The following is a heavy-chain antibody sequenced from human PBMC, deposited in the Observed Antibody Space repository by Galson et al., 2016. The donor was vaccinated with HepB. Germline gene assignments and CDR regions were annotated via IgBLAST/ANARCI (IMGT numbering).Heavy chain of an antibody. CDR1: GFTFSSYA. V-gene: IGHV3-23*01. CDR2: ISDSGSTS. D-gene: IGHD2-15*01. J-gene: IGHJ2*01. CDR3: AKDRGLHYWFFDL. Sequence: SLRLSCAASGFTFSSYAMSWVRQAPGKGLEWVSGISDSGSTSYHTDSVKGRFTISRDSSKNTLYLQMNSLRAEDTAVYYCAKDRGLHYWFFDLWGRGTPVTVSS.